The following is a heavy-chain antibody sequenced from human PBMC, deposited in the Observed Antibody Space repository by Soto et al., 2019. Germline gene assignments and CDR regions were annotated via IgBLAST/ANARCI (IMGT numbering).Heavy chain of an antibody. D-gene: IGHD6-6*01. CDR2: INHSGST. CDR3: ARGRYGAARTFDY. CDR1: GGSFSGYY. J-gene: IGHJ4*02. Sequence: SETLSLTCAVYGGSFSGYYWSWIRQPPGKGLEWIGEINHSGSTNYNPSLKSRVTISVDTSKNQFSLKLSSVTAADTAVYYCARGRYGAARTFDYWGQGTLVTVSS. V-gene: IGHV4-34*01.